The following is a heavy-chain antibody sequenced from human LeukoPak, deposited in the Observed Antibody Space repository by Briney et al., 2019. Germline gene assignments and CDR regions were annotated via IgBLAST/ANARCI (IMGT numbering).Heavy chain of an antibody. CDR2: ITSSSSNI. J-gene: IGHJ6*03. V-gene: IGHV3-21*01. CDR1: GFNINSYG. Sequence: GGSLRLSCAASGFNINSYGMNWVRQAPGKGLEWVSSITSSSSNIYYADSVEGRFTISRDDAKNPLYLQMNSLRAEDTAVYYCVRHPYCSSARCYLDYYYYMDVWGKGTTVTVSS. D-gene: IGHD2-2*01. CDR3: VRHPYCSSARCYLDYYYYMDV.